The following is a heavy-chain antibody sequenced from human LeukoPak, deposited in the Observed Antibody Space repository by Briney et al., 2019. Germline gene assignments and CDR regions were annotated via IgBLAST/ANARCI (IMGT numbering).Heavy chain of an antibody. Sequence: SETLSLTCTVSVDSISGYYWSWIRQPPGKGLEWIGYMYHSGNTNYNPSLKSRLTTSLDTSKNQFSLKLSSVTAADTAVYYCARGKYYFDYWGQGTLVTVSS. CDR3: ARGKYYFDY. J-gene: IGHJ4*02. CDR1: VDSISGYY. CDR2: MYHSGNT. V-gene: IGHV4-59*01.